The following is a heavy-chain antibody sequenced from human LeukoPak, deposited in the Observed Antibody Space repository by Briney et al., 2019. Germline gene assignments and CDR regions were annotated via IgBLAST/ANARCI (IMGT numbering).Heavy chain of an antibody. J-gene: IGHJ4*02. CDR3: ARQAMTTVTFDY. D-gene: IGHD4-17*01. CDR2: VYYNGNT. V-gene: IGHV4-59*01. Sequence: SETLSLTCTVSGGSISNYFWSWIRQPPGKGLEWIGYVYYNGNTNYNPSLESRVTMSVDTSKNQFFLKVTSVTAADTAVYYCARQAMTTVTFDYWGQGTLVTVSS. CDR1: GGSISNYF.